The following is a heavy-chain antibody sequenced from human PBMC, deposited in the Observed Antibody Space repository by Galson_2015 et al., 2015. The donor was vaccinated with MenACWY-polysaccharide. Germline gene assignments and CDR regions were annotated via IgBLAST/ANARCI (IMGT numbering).Heavy chain of an antibody. CDR1: GYTFTTYA. D-gene: IGHD6-6*01. J-gene: IGHJ5*02. CDR3: ARDSLAARPGWFDP. CDR2: ISAYNGNT. V-gene: IGHV1-18*01. Sequence: SVKVSCKASGYTFTTYAISWVRQAPGQGLEWMGWISAYNGNTNYAQNLQGRLTMTTDASTTTAYMELRSLRFDDTAVYYCARDSLAARPGWFDPWGQGTLVTVSS.